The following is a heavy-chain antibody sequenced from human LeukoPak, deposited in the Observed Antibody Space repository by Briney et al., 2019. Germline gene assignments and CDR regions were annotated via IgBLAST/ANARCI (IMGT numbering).Heavy chain of an antibody. CDR3: ARRYSSGYYYFDY. CDR2: INPSEST. CDR1: GGSFSGYF. Sequence: SETLSLTCAVYGGSFSGYFWSWIRQPPGKGLEWIGEINPSESTNHNPSLKSRVTTSVGTSKNQFSLKLSSVTAADTAVYYCARRYSSGYYYFDYWGQGALVTVSS. V-gene: IGHV4-34*01. J-gene: IGHJ4*02. D-gene: IGHD6-19*01.